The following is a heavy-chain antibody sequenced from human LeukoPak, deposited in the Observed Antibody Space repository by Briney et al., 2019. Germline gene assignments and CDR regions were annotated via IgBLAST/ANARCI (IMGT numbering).Heavy chain of an antibody. D-gene: IGHD2-2*01. CDR3: ARVDRSSTSSIAFDI. CDR1: GYTFTGYY. Sequence: GASVKVSCKASGYTFTGYYMHWVRQAPGQGLEWMGWINPNSGGTNYAQKFQGRVTMTRDTSISTAYMELSRLRSDDTAVYYCARVDRSSTSSIAFDIWGQGTMVTVSS. CDR2: INPNSGGT. J-gene: IGHJ3*02. V-gene: IGHV1-2*02.